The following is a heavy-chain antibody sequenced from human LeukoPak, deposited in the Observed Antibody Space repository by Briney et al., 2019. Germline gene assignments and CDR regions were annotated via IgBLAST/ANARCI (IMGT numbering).Heavy chain of an antibody. D-gene: IGHD3-22*01. J-gene: IGHJ4*02. V-gene: IGHV5-51*01. Sequence: GESLKISCKGSGYSFTCYWIGWVRQMPGKGLEWMGIIYPGDSDTRYSPSFQGQVTISADKSISTAYLQWSSLKASDTAMYYCARHGRGNYYDSSGYYGPVVYWGQGTLVTVSS. CDR2: IYPGDSDT. CDR3: ARHGRGNYYDSSGYYGPVVY. CDR1: GYSFTCYW.